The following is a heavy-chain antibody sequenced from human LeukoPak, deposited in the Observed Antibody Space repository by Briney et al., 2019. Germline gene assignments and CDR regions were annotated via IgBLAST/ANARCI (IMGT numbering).Heavy chain of an antibody. D-gene: IGHD3-10*01. J-gene: IGHJ4*02. V-gene: IGHV5-51*01. CDR2: VYPGDSDT. CDR3: ARQYGSGSPHPGVDY. CDR1: GYSFTSYW. Sequence: GESLKISCKGSGYSFTSYWIGWVRQMPGKGLEWMGIVYPGDSDTRYSPSFQGQVTISADKSISTAYLQWSSLKASDTAMYYCARQYGSGSPHPGVDYWGQGTLVTVSS.